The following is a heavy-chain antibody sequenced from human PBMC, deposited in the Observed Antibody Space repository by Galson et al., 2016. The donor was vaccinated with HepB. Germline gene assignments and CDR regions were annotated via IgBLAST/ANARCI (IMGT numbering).Heavy chain of an antibody. V-gene: IGHV3-23*01. D-gene: IGHD6-19*01. J-gene: IGHJ4*02. CDR1: GFTFMRDV. Sequence: SLRLSCAASGFTFMRDVMSWVRQAPGKGLEWVSAINDYGGSTYYADSVKGRFTISGENSKNTLYLQMNSLRAEDTAVYCCAKDVAEAGHGEYFDDWGQGTLVTVSS. CDR2: INDYGGST. CDR3: AKDVAEAGHGEYFDD.